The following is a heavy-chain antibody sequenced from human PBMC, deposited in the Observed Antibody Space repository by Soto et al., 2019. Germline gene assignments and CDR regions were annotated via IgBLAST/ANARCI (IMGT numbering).Heavy chain of an antibody. J-gene: IGHJ3*02. CDR2: IYYSGST. CDR1: GGSISSYY. Sequence: SETLSLTCTVSGGSISSYYWSWIRQPPGKGLEWIGYIYYSGSTNYNPSLKSRITISVDTSKNQFSLKLSSVTAADTAVYYCAREWLDAFDIWGQGTMVTVSS. V-gene: IGHV4-59*12. D-gene: IGHD5-12*01. CDR3: AREWLDAFDI.